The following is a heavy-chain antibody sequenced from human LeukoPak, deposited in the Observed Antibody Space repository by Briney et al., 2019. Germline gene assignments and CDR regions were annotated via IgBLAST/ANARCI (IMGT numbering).Heavy chain of an antibody. Sequence: SETLSLTCAVSGGSISSSNWWSWVRQPPGKGLEWIGEIYHSGSTNYNPSLKSRVTISVDNSKNHFSLKLSSVTAADTAVYYCARVRATAMGVVDYWGQGTLVTVSS. V-gene: IGHV4-4*02. CDR3: ARVRATAMGVVDY. J-gene: IGHJ4*02. D-gene: IGHD5-18*01. CDR1: GGSISSSNW. CDR2: IYHSGST.